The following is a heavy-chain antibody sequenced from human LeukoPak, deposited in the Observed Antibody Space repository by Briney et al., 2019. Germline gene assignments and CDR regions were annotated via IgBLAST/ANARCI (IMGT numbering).Heavy chain of an antibody. V-gene: IGHV3-23*01. D-gene: IGHD6-19*01. Sequence: GGSLRLSCAASGFAFSRQEMGWVRQAPGKGLEWVSGISDTGDRTYYADSVKGRFTISRDNSKNTLYLQMNSLRVEDTAVYYCAKDARRSSGWFFFDHWGQGTLVTVSS. J-gene: IGHJ4*02. CDR2: ISDTGDRT. CDR3: AKDARRSSGWFFFDH. CDR1: GFAFSRQE.